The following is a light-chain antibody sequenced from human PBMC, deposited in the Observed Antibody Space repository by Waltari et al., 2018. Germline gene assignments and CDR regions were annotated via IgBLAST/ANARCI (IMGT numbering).Light chain of an antibody. CDR3: QQYFTRPWT. V-gene: IGKV4-1*01. J-gene: IGKJ1*01. CDR2: WAL. CDR1: QTVLYIPNKKNY. Sequence: DIVMTQSPDSLAVSLGEGATITCKSSQTVLYIPNKKNYLAWYQQKPGHPPKLFIYWALTRESGVPDRFSGSGSETNFTLTITSLQTEDVAVYYCQQYFTRPWTFGQGTKVEIK.